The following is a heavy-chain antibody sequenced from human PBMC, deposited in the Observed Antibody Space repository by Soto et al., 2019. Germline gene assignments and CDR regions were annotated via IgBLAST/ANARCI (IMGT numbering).Heavy chain of an antibody. D-gene: IGHD3-10*01. CDR3: ARGDLGWFGELPAESNFDY. Sequence: GGSLRLSCAASGFTFSSYAMHWVRQAPGKGLEWVAVISYDGSNKYYADSVKGRFTISRDNSKNTLYLQMNSLRAEDTAVYYCARGDLGWFGELPAESNFDYWGQGTLVTVSS. J-gene: IGHJ4*02. CDR1: GFTFSSYA. CDR2: ISYDGSNK. V-gene: IGHV3-30-3*01.